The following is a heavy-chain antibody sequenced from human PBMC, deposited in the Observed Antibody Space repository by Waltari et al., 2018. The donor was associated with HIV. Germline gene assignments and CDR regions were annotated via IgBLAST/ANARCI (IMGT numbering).Heavy chain of an antibody. V-gene: IGHV3-74*01. CDR3: ARAYYDSGSNWFDP. CDR2: INSDGSST. Sequence: QLVESGGGLVQPGGYLSLSCAASTFTFTTYWMHWVRQAPGKGLVCVSRINSDGSSTSYADSVKGRFTISRDNAKNTLYLQMNSLKVEDTAVYYCARAYYDSGSNWFDPWGQGTLVTVSS. CDR1: TFTFTTYW. D-gene: IGHD3-10*01. J-gene: IGHJ5*02.